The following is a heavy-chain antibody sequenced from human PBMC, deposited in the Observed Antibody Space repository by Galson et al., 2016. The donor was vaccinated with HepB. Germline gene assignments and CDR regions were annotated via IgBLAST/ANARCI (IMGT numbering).Heavy chain of an antibody. CDR3: ARRSSDAFDI. D-gene: IGHD3-10*01. V-gene: IGHV5-51*01. CDR1: GYSFTSYW. J-gene: IGHJ3*02. Sequence: QSGAEVKKPGESLKISCEGSGYSFTSYWIGWVRQMPGKGLEWMGTIYPGDSDTRYSPSSQGQVTISADKSISAAYLQWNSLKASDTAIYYCARRSSDAFDIWSQGTMVTVSS. CDR2: IYPGDSDT.